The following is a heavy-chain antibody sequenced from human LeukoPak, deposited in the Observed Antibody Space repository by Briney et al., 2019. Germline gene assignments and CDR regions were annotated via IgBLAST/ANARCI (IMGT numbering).Heavy chain of an antibody. V-gene: IGHV4-34*01. Sequence: SETLSLTCAVYGGSFSGYYWSWIRQPPGKGLEWIGEINHSGSTNYNPSLKSLVTRSVDTSKSQISLKLSSVTAGDTAAYYCARQLGGFYPHNYWGQGTLVIVSS. CDR1: GGSFSGYY. CDR3: ARQLGGFYPHNY. J-gene: IGHJ4*02. CDR2: INHSGST. D-gene: IGHD3-10*01.